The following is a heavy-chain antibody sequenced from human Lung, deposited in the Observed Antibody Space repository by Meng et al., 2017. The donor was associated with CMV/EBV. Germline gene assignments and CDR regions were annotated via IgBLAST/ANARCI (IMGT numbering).Heavy chain of an antibody. CDR3: ARGEVAKGKFDC. J-gene: IGHJ4*02. V-gene: IGHV3-53*01. CDR1: GRSISTKY. CDR2: IYVSGNT. Sequence: VRLCEPGAGLSQPSETLRLSCHASGRSISTKYWGWVRQSPGKGLEWIRAIYVSGNTNYDHSVKGRFTLSIDKSKNTFFLKLNCLTAEDTAVYYCARGEVAKGKFDCWGQGTLVTVSS. D-gene: IGHD2-21*01.